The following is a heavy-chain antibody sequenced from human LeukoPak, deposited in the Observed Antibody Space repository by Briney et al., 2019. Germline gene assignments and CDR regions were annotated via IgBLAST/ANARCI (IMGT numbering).Heavy chain of an antibody. CDR3: AVLTYYHDSSFDY. D-gene: IGHD3-22*01. CDR2: ISYDGSNK. J-gene: IGHJ4*02. Sequence: GGSLRLSCAASGFTYISYAMHWVRQAPGKGLEWVAVISYDGSNKYYADSVKGRFTISIDNSKNTLYLQMNSLRAEDTAVYYCAVLTYYHDSSFDYWGQGTLVTVSS. V-gene: IGHV3-30*04. CDR1: GFTYISYA.